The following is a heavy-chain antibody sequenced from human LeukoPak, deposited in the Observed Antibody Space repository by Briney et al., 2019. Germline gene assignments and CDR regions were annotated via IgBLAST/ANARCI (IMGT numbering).Heavy chain of an antibody. Sequence: MASETLSLTCAVYGGSFSGYHWTWIRQAPGKGLEWVGEINPSRRTNYNPSLKSRVTMLLDTSLKQFSLKLSSVTAADAAVYYCARGSIVAIVAATPDYWGQGTLVTVSS. CDR3: ARGSIVAIVAATPDY. CDR1: GGSFSGYH. D-gene: IGHD2-15*01. J-gene: IGHJ4*02. V-gene: IGHV4-34*01. CDR2: INPSRRT.